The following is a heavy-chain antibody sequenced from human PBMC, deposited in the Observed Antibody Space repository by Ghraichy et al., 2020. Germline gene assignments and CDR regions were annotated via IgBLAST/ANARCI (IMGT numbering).Heavy chain of an antibody. J-gene: IGHJ4*02. D-gene: IGHD6-13*01. CDR3: ATRRGAATGLDS. CDR1: GFSLSGYW. Sequence: LSLTCAASGFSLSGYWLHWFRLLPFPGLLWVSCITRDWSGTTYADSLKARFPISRDNAKDTVYLPMNSLRAEDTAVSYCATRRGAATGLDSWGQGALVAVSS. V-gene: IGHV3-74*01. CDR2: ITRDWSGT.